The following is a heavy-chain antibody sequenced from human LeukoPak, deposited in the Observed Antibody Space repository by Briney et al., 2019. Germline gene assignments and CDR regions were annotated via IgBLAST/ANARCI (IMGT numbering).Heavy chain of an antibody. CDR1: GFTFTYAW. CDR3: TTGSRPRGFDRLGY. D-gene: IGHD5-12*01. V-gene: IGHV3-15*01. Sequence: PGGSLRLSCTASGFTFTYAWMSWVRQAPGKGLEWLGRIRSNSDGGTTDYAAPVKDRFTISRDDSKNTLYQQMNSLKTEDTAVYYCTTGSRPRGFDRLGYWGQGTRVAVSS. CDR2: IRSNSDGGTT. J-gene: IGHJ4*02.